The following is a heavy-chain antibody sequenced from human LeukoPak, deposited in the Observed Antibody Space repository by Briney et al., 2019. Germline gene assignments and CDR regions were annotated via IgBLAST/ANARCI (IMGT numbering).Heavy chain of an antibody. CDR3: ARIAAMLRGDYSFYYMEV. V-gene: IGHV3-7*01. D-gene: IGHD3-10*01. Sequence: GGPLRLSCAASGFNFNNYWMTWVRQAPGKGLEWVANIKQDGSEKYYVDSVKGRFTISRDNAKNSLYLQMNSLRAEDTAVFFCARIAAMLRGDYSFYYMEVWGKGTTVTISS. J-gene: IGHJ6*03. CDR1: GFNFNNYW. CDR2: IKQDGSEK.